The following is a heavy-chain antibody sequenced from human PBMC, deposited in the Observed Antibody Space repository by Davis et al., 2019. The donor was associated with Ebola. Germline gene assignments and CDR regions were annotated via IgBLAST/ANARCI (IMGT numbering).Heavy chain of an antibody. CDR2: IIPILGIA. V-gene: IGHV1-69*04. Sequence: SVKVSCKASGGTFSSYTISWVRQAPGQGLEWMGRIIPILGIANYAQKFQSRVTITADKSTSTAYMELSSLRSEDTAVYYCARDSSPSGIVGATISSYYGMDVSGKGTTVTVSS. CDR1: GGTFSSYT. CDR3: ARDSSPSGIVGATISSYYGMDV. D-gene: IGHD1-26*01. J-gene: IGHJ6*04.